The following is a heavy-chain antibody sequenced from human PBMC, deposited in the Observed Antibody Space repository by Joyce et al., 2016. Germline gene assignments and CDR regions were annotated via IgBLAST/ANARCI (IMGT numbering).Heavy chain of an antibody. D-gene: IGHD2-15*01. CDR2: IGASGSGR. Sequence: EMQLEESGGTLVHPGGSLRLSCKVSHCLSNKFVMAWVRQAPGKGLAWVSAIGASGSGRYYADSVKGRFSISRDNSNNMMYLQMTSLQIEDTATYFCARAMTAVVAYTLRDGFDVWGQGTLVAVSS. J-gene: IGHJ3*01. V-gene: IGHV3-23*04. CDR3: ARAMTAVVAYTLRDGFDV. CDR1: HCLSNKFV.